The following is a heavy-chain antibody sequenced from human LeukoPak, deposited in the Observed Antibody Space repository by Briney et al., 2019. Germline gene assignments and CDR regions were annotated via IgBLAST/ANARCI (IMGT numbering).Heavy chain of an antibody. J-gene: IGHJ4*02. CDR1: GGSISSSSYY. CDR2: IYYSGST. V-gene: IGHV4-39*01. CDR3: ARAGYNYGFFNLDY. Sequence: SETLSLTCTVSGGSISSSSYYWGWIRQPPGKGLEWIGSIYYSGSTYYNPSLKSRVTISVDTSKNQFSLELSSVTAADTALYYCARAGYNYGFFNLDYWGQGTLVTVSS. D-gene: IGHD5-18*01.